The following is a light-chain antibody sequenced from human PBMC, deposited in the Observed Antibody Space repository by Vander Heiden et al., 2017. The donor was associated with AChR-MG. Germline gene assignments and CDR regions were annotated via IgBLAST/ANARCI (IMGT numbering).Light chain of an antibody. Sequence: QSALTQPRSVSGSPGQSVTISCTGTSSDVGGYNYVSWYQQHPGKAPNLMIYDVSKRPSGVPDRFSGSKSGNTASLTISGLQAEDEADYYCCSYAGSYTFEVFGGGTKLTVI. CDR3: CSYAGSYTFEV. CDR2: DVS. CDR1: SSDVGGYNY. J-gene: IGLJ3*02. V-gene: IGLV2-11*01.